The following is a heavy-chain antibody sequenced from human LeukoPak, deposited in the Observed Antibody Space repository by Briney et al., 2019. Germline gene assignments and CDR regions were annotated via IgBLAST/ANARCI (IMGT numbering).Heavy chain of an antibody. CDR1: GFTVITNY. V-gene: IGHV3-66*01. Sequence: PGGSLRLSCAASGFTVITNYMSWVGQAPGKGLEWVSVIYSGGDTYYADSVKGRFTISRDNSKNTLSLQMNSLRAEDTALYYCTYGGNFDYWGQGTLVTVS. CDR3: TYGGNFDY. CDR2: IYSGGDT. D-gene: IGHD4-17*01. J-gene: IGHJ4*02.